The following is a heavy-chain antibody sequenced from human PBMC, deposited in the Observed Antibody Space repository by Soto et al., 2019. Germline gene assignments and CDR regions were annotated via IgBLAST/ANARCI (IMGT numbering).Heavy chain of an antibody. CDR3: ARDTGDGTFDF. CDR1: GYTFSSYA. J-gene: IGHJ4*02. CDR2: INAGYGNT. Sequence: ASVKVSCKASGYTFSSYAMHWVRQAPGQRLEWMGWINAGYGNTKSSQKLQDRVTISRDTSASTAYMELTSLRSEDTAVYYCARDTGDGTFDFWGQGTLVTVSS. D-gene: IGHD7-27*01. V-gene: IGHV1-3*01.